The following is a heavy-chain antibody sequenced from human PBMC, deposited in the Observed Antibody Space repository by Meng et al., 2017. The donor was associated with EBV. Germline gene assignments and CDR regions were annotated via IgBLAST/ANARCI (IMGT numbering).Heavy chain of an antibody. D-gene: IGHD5-24*01. V-gene: IGHV4-34*01. Sequence: GQVQQWGAGLLKPSGPRSRTCDVYGGSFSGYYWSWIRQPPGKGLEWIGEINHSGSTNYNPSLKSRVTISVDTSKNQFSLKLSSVTAADTAVYYCARGRWLQPGSYFDYWGQGTLVTVSS. CDR2: INHSGST. CDR1: GGSFSGYY. CDR3: ARGRWLQPGSYFDY. J-gene: IGHJ4*02.